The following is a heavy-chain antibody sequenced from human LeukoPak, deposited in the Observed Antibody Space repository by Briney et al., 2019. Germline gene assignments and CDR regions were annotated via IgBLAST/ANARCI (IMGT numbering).Heavy chain of an antibody. CDR3: ARFPIAVAGTGPLDY. V-gene: IGHV3-33*08. CDR2: IWYDGSNK. CDR1: GFTFSSYA. J-gene: IGHJ4*02. Sequence: GGSLRLSCAASGFTFSSYAMHWVRQAPGKGLEWVAVIWYDGSNKYYADSVKGRFTISRDNSKDTLYLQMNSLRAEDTAVYYCARFPIAVAGTGPLDYWGQGTLVTVSS. D-gene: IGHD6-19*01.